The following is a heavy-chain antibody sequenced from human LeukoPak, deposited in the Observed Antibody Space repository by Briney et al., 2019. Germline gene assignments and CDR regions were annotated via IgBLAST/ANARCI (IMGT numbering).Heavy chain of an antibody. CDR1: GFTFSSYW. Sequence: GSLRLSCAASGFTFSSYWMSWVRQAPGKGLEWVANIKQDGSEKYYVDSVKGRFTISRDNAKSSLYLQMNSLRAEDTAVYYCAREQILDDYYGSGTFDYWGQGTLVTVSS. V-gene: IGHV3-7*01. CDR2: IKQDGSEK. D-gene: IGHD3-10*01. J-gene: IGHJ4*02. CDR3: AREQILDDYYGSGTFDY.